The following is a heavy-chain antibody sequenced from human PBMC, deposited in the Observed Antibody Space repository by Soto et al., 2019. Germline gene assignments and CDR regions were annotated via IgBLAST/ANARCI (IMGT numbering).Heavy chain of an antibody. CDR1: GFTFRSYA. D-gene: IGHD3-22*01. CDR3: AREQESSGYWFGS. Sequence: GGSLRLSCAAAGFTFRSYAMTWVRQAPGKGLEWVSAISGSGVSTYYADSVKGRFTISRDNSKDTLYLQMNSLRAEDTAVYYCAREQESSGYWFGSWGQGTLVTVSS. J-gene: IGHJ5*01. CDR2: ISGSGVST. V-gene: IGHV3-23*01.